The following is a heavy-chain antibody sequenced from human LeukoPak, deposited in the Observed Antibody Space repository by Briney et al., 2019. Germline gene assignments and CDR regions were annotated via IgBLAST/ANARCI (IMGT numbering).Heavy chain of an antibody. D-gene: IGHD5-24*01. CDR1: GASINNYY. V-gene: IGHV4-34*01. CDR2: INHSGST. CDR3: ARGIREGYNYSYYFDY. J-gene: IGHJ4*02. Sequence: PSETLSLTCSVSGASINNYYWSWIRQPPGKGLEWIGEINHSGSTNYNPSLKSRVTISVDTSKNQFSLKLSSVTAADTAVYYCARGIREGYNYSYYFDYWGQGTLVTVSS.